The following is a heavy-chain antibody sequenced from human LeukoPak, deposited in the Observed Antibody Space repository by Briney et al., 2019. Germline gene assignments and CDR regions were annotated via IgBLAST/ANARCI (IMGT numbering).Heavy chain of an antibody. CDR1: GFTFSSYS. Sequence: GGSLRLSCAASGFTFSSYSMNWVRQAPGKGLEWVSSISSSSSYIYYADSVKGRFIISRDNAKNSLYLQMNSLRTEDTAVYYCARERPGEDTFDIWGQGTMVTVSS. J-gene: IGHJ3*02. CDR3: ARERPGEDTFDI. V-gene: IGHV3-21*01. D-gene: IGHD7-27*01. CDR2: ISSSSSYI.